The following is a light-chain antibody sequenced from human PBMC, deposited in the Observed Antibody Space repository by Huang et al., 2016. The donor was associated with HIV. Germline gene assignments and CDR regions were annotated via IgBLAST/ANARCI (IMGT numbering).Light chain of an antibody. J-gene: IGKJ2*01. CDR1: QNTNTW. Sequence: DIQMTQSPSTLSASVGDRVTITCRASQNTNTWLAWYQQKPGKAPDLLIYSASSLQVGVPSRFTGSGSGTEFTLTITSLQPDDLGTYYCQQYNTYLYTFGQGTKLEI. V-gene: IGKV1-5*03. CDR3: QQYNTYLYT. CDR2: SAS.